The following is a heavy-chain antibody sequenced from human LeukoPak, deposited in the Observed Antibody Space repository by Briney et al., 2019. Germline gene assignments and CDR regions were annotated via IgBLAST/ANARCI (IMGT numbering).Heavy chain of an antibody. CDR2: IYYSGST. V-gene: IGHV4-59*01. CDR1: GGSISSYY. J-gene: IGHJ6*03. D-gene: IGHD2-2*01. CDR3: ARGSTIRGYYYYYMDV. Sequence: SETLSLTCTVSGGSISSYYWSWIRQPPGKGLEWIGYIYYSGSTNYNPSLKSRVTISVDTSKNQFSLKLGSVTAADTAVYYCARGSTIRGYYYYYMDVWGKGTTVTVSS.